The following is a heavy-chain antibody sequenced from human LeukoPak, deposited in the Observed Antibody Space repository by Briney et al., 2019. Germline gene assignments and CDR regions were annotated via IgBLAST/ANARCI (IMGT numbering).Heavy chain of an antibody. CDR3: AKGGILTGYYNVIDFDY. Sequence: GGSLRLSCAASGFTFSSYAMSWVRQAPGKGLEWVSGISGNGYTTHYADSVKGRFTISRDNSQNTLYLQMNGLRADDTAVYYCAKGGILTGYYNVIDFDYWGQGTLVTVSS. CDR2: ISGNGYTT. J-gene: IGHJ4*02. D-gene: IGHD3-9*01. V-gene: IGHV3-23*01. CDR1: GFTFSSYA.